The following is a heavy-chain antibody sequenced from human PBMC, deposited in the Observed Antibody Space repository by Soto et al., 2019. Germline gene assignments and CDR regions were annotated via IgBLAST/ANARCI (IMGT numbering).Heavy chain of an antibody. V-gene: IGHV3-21*01. Sequence: GGSLRLSCAASGFTFSSYSMNWVRQAPGKGLEWVSSISSSSSYIYYADSVKGRFTISRDNAKNSLYLQMNSLRAEDTAVYYCARDLPSALYGMDVWGQGTTVPVYS. J-gene: IGHJ6*02. CDR2: ISSSSSYI. CDR1: GFTFSSYS. CDR3: ARDLPSALYGMDV.